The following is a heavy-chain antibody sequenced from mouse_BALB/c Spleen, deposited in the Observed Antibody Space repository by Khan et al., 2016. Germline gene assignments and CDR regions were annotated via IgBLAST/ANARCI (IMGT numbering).Heavy chain of an antibody. V-gene: IGHV3-2*02. Sequence: EVQLQESGPGLVKPSQSLSLTCTVTGYSITSDYAWNWIRQFPGNKLEWMGYIRYSGSTTYNPSLKSRISITRDTSKNQFFLQLYSVTTEDTATYYCTGAPTATRYFDVWGAGTTVTVSS. D-gene: IGHD1-2*01. CDR1: GYSITSDYA. CDR2: IRYSGST. J-gene: IGHJ1*01. CDR3: TGAPTATRYFDV.